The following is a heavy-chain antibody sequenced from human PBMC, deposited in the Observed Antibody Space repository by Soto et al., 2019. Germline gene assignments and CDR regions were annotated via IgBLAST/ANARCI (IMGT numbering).Heavy chain of an antibody. J-gene: IGHJ4*02. Sequence: GSLRLSCAASGXTFSNYSVSWVRQSPGMGVEWVASIIDRGGSTKYADSVNGRFTISRDNSRNTLFLQMDTMRAEDTAVYYCARLPYSYVSLYFFDFWGQGTLGPVS. CDR1: GXTFSNYS. CDR2: IIDRGGST. D-gene: IGHD5-18*01. CDR3: ARLPYSYVSLYFFDF. V-gene: IGHV3-23*01.